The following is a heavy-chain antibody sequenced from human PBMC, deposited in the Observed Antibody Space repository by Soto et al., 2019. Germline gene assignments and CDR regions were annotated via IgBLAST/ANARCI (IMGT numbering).Heavy chain of an antibody. Sequence: GPLRLSCAASGFTFRSYSMNWVRQAPGKGLEWVSSISSSSSYIYYADSVKGRFTISRDNAKNSLYLQMNSLRAGDTAVYYCAREVYRYYSYYGMDVWGQGTTVTVPS. D-gene: IGHD4-4*01. CDR3: AREVYRYYSYYGMDV. CDR2: ISSSSSYI. CDR1: GFTFRSYS. V-gene: IGHV3-21*01. J-gene: IGHJ6*02.